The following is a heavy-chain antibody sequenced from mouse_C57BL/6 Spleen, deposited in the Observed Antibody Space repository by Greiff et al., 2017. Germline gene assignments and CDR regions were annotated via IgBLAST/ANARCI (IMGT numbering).Heavy chain of an antibody. J-gene: IGHJ1*03. CDR3: ARYYDYGGRDWYFDV. D-gene: IGHD2-4*01. Sequence: QVQLQQSGAELVRPGTSVKMSCKASGYTFTNYWIGWAKQRPGHGLEWIGAIYPGGGYTNYNEKFKGKATLTADKSSSTAYMQFSSLTSEDSAIYYCARYYDYGGRDWYFDVWGKGTTVTVSS. V-gene: IGHV1-63*01. CDR1: GYTFTNYW. CDR2: IYPGGGYT.